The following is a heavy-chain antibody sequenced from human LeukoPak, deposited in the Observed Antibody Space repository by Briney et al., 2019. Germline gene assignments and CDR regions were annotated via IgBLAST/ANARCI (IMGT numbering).Heavy chain of an antibody. D-gene: IGHD5-18*01. CDR1: GFTFSSYG. V-gene: IGHV3-30*02. CDR2: IRYDGSNK. CDR3: AKERDTAMVTIDY. Sequence: GGSLRLSCAVSGFTFSSYGMHWVRQAPGKGLEWVAFIRYDGSNKYYADSVKGRFTISRDNSKNTLYLQMNSLRAEDTAVYYCAKERDTAMVTIDYWGQGTLVTVSS. J-gene: IGHJ4*02.